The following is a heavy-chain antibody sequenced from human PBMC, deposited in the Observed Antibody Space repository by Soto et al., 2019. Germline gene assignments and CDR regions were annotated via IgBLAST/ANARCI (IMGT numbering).Heavy chain of an antibody. CDR1: GYTFTNYG. V-gene: IGHV1-18*01. CDR2: ISADTGNT. D-gene: IGHD2-8*02. CDR3: ARDIVSQYCYGKSNWFDP. Sequence: ASVKVSCKASGYTFTNYGVSWVRQAPGQGLEWMGWISADTGNTNYAQKLQGRVTMTTDTPTNTAYMELRSLRSDDTAVYYCARDIVSQYCYGKSNWFDPWGQGALVTVSS. J-gene: IGHJ5*02.